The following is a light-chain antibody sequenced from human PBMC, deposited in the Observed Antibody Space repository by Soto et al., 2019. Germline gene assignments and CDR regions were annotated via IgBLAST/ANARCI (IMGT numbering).Light chain of an antibody. CDR3: NSYAGSNIDV. CDR2: EVS. J-gene: IGLJ1*01. CDR1: SSDVGGYNF. Sequence: QSALTQPPSASGSPGQSVTISCTGTSSDVGGYNFVSWYQHHPGKAPKLIIYEVSKRPSGVPNRFSGSKSGNTASLTVSGLQAEDEAEYYCNSYAGSNIDVFGSGTKLTVL. V-gene: IGLV2-8*01.